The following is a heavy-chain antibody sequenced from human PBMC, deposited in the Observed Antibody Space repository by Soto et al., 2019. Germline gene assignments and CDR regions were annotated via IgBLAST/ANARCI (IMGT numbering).Heavy chain of an antibody. V-gene: IGHV1-3*05. CDR3: ARGSGYYYWDDY. Sequence: QVQLVQSGAEEKKPGASVKVSCKASGYTFTSYAMHWVRQAPGQRLEWMGWINAGNGNTKYSQKFQGRVTITRDTSASKAYMGLSSLRSEDTAVYYCARGSGYYYWDDYWGQGTLVTVSS. D-gene: IGHD3-22*01. CDR2: INAGNGNT. J-gene: IGHJ4*02. CDR1: GYTFTSYA.